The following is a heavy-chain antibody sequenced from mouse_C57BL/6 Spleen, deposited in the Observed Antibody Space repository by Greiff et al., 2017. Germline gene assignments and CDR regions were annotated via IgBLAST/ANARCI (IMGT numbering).Heavy chain of an antibody. CDR1: GYTFTDYE. CDR3: TRVGGYAMDY. J-gene: IGHJ4*01. Sequence: QVQLQQSGAELVRPGASVTLSCKASGYTFTDYEMHWVKQTPVHGLEWIGAIDPETGGTDYNQKFKGKAILTADKSSSTAYMELRSLTSEDSAVYYCTRVGGYAMDYWGQGTSVTVSS. V-gene: IGHV1-15*01. CDR2: IDPETGGT.